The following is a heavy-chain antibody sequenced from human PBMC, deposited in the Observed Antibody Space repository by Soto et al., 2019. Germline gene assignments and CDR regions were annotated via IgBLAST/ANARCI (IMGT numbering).Heavy chain of an antibody. D-gene: IGHD5-18*01. J-gene: IGHJ4*02. Sequence: EVQLLESGGGLVQPGGSLRLSCAASGFTFTNYAMSWVRQAPGRGLEWVSTISGSDNSTYYPDSVKGRFTMSRDNSKNTLYLQMNSLRVEDTVVYYCASLSAMVTHGGQGTLVTVSS. V-gene: IGHV3-23*01. CDR3: ASLSAMVTH. CDR2: ISGSDNST. CDR1: GFTFTNYA.